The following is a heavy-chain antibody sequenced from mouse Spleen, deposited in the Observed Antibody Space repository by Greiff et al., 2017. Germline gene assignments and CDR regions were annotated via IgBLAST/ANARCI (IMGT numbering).Heavy chain of an antibody. J-gene: IGHJ4*01. D-gene: IGHD2-12*01. CDR2: IHPNSGST. V-gene: IGHV1-64*01. Sequence: QVQLQQPGAELVKPGASVKLSCKASGYTFTSYWMHWVKQRPGQGLEWIGMIHPNSGSTNYNEKFKSKATLTVDKSSSTAYMQLSSLTSEDSAVYYCARGDYRGDYYAMDYWGQGTSVTVSS. CDR3: ARGDYRGDYYAMDY. CDR1: GYTFTSYW.